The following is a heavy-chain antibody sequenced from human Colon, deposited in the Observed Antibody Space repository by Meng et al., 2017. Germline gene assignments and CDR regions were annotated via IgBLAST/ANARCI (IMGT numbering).Heavy chain of an antibody. J-gene: IGHJ3*01. D-gene: IGHD3-3*02. V-gene: IGHV4-4*07. CDR1: GASITSNY. CDR2: IYTTGDI. CDR3: ERDRIVGAALSHAFDL. Sequence: SETLSPTCTVSGASITSNYWSWIRQPAGKGLEGIGRIYTTGDINYNPSLKSRVAMSVDTAKNQFSLELNSVTAADRAVSYCERDRIVGAALSHAFDLWDQGIKVTVSS.